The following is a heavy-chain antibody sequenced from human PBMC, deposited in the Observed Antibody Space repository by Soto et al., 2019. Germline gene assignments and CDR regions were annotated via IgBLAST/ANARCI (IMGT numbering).Heavy chain of an antibody. CDR2: IYYSGST. J-gene: IGHJ4*02. CDR1: GGSISSSSYY. V-gene: IGHV4-39*01. D-gene: IGHD3-3*01. CDR3: ARQGYYDNLERGGFDY. Sequence: QLQLQESGPGLVKPSETLSLTCTVSGGSISSSSYYWGWIRQPPGKGLEWIGSIYYSGSTYYNPSLKSRVTISVDTSKNQFSLKLSSVTAADTAVYYCARQGYYDNLERGGFDYWGQGTLVTVSS.